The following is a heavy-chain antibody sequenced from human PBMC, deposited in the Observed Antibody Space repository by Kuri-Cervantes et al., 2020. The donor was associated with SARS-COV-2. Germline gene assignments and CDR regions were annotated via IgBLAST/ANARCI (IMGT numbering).Heavy chain of an antibody. J-gene: IGHJ4*02. CDR3: AKAYNFWNYFDH. CDR2: ISYDGSNK. Sequence: LSLTCAASGFTFSNYGMHWVRQAPGKGLEWVAVISYDGSNKYYKDSVKGRFTISRDSSKNTLYLQMNSLRAEDTAVYYCAKAYNFWNYFDHWGQGTRVTGSS. CDR1: GFTFSNYG. V-gene: IGHV3-30*18. D-gene: IGHD3-3*01.